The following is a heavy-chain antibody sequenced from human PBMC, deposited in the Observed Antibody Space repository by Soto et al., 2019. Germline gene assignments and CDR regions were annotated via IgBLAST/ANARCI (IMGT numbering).Heavy chain of an antibody. J-gene: IGHJ6*03. CDR2: ISGSGDTI. V-gene: IGHV3-48*01. CDR3: AREAARPYYYYYYYMDV. CDR1: GLTFINYN. Sequence: GGALRLSCSASGLTFINYNMNWVRQAPGKGLEWVSYISGSGDTIYYADSVKGRFTISRDNARNSLYLQMNSLRAEDTAVYYCAREAARPYYYYYYYMDVWGKGTTVTVSS. D-gene: IGHD6-6*01.